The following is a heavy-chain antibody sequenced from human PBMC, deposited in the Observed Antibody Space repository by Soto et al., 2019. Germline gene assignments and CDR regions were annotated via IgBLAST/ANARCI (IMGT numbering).Heavy chain of an antibody. CDR1: GFTFSSYG. V-gene: IGHV3-30*18. D-gene: IGHD4-4*01. CDR2: ISYDGSNK. CDR3: AKDRHDYSNYFDH. J-gene: IGHJ4*02. Sequence: QVQLAESGGDVVQPGRSLRLSCAASGFTFSSYGMHWVRQAPGKGLEWVTVISYDGSNKYYVDSVKGRFTISRDNSENTLYLEMNSLRAEDTAVYYCAKDRHDYSNYFDHWGQGTLVTVSS.